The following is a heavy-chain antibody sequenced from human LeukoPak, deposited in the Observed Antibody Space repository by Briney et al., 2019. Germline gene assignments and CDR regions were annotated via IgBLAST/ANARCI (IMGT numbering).Heavy chain of an antibody. Sequence: GGSLRLSCAASGFTFSNYAMSWVRQAPGKGLEWVSAISGSGGSTYYADSVKGRFTISRDNSKNTLYLQMNSLRAEDTAVYYCAKDRTVRGVIPNWFDPWGRGTLVTVSS. J-gene: IGHJ5*02. D-gene: IGHD3-10*01. V-gene: IGHV3-23*01. CDR3: AKDRTVRGVIPNWFDP. CDR2: ISGSGGST. CDR1: GFTFSNYA.